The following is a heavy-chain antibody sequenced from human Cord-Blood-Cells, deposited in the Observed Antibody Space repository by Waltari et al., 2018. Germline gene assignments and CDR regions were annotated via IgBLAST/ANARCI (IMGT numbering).Heavy chain of an antibody. CDR1: GGTLSSYA. V-gene: IGHV1-69*01. D-gene: IGHD3-3*01. CDR2: IIPSVGTA. J-gene: IGHJ4*02. CDR3: ARVNDFWSGYYDY. Sequence: QVQLVQSGAEVKKPGSSVKVSCKASGGTLSSYAIRWVRQAPGQGPEWMGGIIPSVGTANYDQKVQGRVTITADESTSTADMELSGLRSEDTAVYYCARVNDFWSGYYDYWGQGTLVTVSS.